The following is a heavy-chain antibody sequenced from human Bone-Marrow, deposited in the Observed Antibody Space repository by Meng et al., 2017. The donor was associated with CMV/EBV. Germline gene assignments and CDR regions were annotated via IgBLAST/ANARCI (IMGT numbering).Heavy chain of an antibody. V-gene: IGHV1-2*02. Sequence: ASVKVSCKASGYTFTGYYMHWVRQAPGQGLEWMGWINPNSGGTNYAKKFQGRVTMTRDTSISTAYMELSRLRSDDTAVYYCARAELSKGSGYKPYYYGMDVWGQGTTVTVSS. CDR1: GYTFTGYY. CDR2: INPNSGGT. D-gene: IGHD3-22*01. CDR3: ARAELSKGSGYKPYYYGMDV. J-gene: IGHJ6*02.